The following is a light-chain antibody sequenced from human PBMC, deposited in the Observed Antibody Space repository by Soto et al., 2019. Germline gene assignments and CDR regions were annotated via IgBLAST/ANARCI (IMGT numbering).Light chain of an antibody. V-gene: IGLV2-18*02. J-gene: IGLJ1*01. CDR1: SSDAGSNNR. CDR3: SSYTTSNTYV. CDR2: DVT. Sequence: QSALTQPPSVSGSPGQSVAISCTGSSSDAGSNNRVSWYHQPPGTAPKLIIYDVTNRPSGVPDRFSGSKSGNTASLTISGLQAEDEADYYCSSYTTSNTYVFGTGTKLTVL.